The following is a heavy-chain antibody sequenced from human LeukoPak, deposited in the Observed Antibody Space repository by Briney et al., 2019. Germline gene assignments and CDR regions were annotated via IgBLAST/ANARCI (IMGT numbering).Heavy chain of an antibody. V-gene: IGHV7-4-1*02. CDR3: AREERYGSGSPDY. CDR2: INTNTGNP. J-gene: IGHJ4*02. CDR1: GYTFTSYA. Sequence: ASVKVSCKASGYTFTSYAINWVRQAPGQGLEWTGWINTNTGNPTYAQGFTGRFVFSLDTSVSTAYLQISSLKAEDTAVYYCAREERYGSGSPDYWGQGTLVAVSS. D-gene: IGHD3-10*01.